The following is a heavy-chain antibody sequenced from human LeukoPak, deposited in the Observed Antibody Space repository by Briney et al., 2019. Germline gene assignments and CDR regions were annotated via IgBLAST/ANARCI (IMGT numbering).Heavy chain of an antibody. CDR3: LASAALG. CDR1: GFTFSRYW. D-gene: IGHD2-2*01. Sequence: GGSLRLSCAASGFTFSRYWMNWVRQAPGRGLEWVANIKPDGSETYYVDSVKGRFTISRDNAKDSLFLQMSTLRVEDTAVYYCLASAALGWGQGTLVTVSS. CDR2: IKPDGSET. V-gene: IGHV3-7*01. J-gene: IGHJ4*02.